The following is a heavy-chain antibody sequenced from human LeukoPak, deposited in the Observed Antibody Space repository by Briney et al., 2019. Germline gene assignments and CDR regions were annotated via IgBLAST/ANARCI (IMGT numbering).Heavy chain of an antibody. J-gene: IGHJ3*02. CDR1: GYTFTDYY. D-gene: IGHD5/OR15-5a*01. CDR3: ARDGILSTKNAFDI. Sequence: GASVKVSYKASGYTFTDYYIHWVRQAPGQGLECMGWINPSNGAATYAPKFHGRLTMTRDTSISTAYMELSSLGSDDTAVYFCARDGILSTKNAFDIWGQGTMVTVSS. CDR2: INPSNGAA. V-gene: IGHV1-2*02.